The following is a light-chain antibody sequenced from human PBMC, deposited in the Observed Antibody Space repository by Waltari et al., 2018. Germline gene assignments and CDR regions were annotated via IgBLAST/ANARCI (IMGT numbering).Light chain of an antibody. Sequence: IQLTQSPSSLSASVGDRVTLTCRASQDISTYVAWYQQKAGKAPKLLIYAASTLQSGVPSRFSGSGSGTEFTLTIGSLQPEDCATYYCQQLKTYPLTFGGGTKVEIK. CDR3: QQLKTYPLT. CDR1: QDISTY. CDR2: AAS. J-gene: IGKJ4*01. V-gene: IGKV1-9*01.